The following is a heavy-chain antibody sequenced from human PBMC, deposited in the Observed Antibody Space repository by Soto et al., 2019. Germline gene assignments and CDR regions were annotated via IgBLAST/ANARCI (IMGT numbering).Heavy chain of an antibody. J-gene: IGHJ1*01. CDR1: GFTFSNHA. Sequence: EVQLLESGGALVQPGGSLRLSCAASGFTFSNHAMNWVRQAPGKGLEWVSTISDSGSTYYADSVKGRFTISRDNSKNTLYLQMNSLRAEDPAVYYCARDPGGHYCTSTSCLYFCDHWGQGTLVIVSS. D-gene: IGHD2-2*01. CDR3: ARDPGGHYCTSTSCLYFCDH. V-gene: IGHV3-23*01. CDR2: ISDSGST.